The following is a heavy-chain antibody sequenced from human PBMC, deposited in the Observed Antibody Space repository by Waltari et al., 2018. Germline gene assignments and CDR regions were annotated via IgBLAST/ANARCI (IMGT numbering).Heavy chain of an antibody. CDR1: GFTFSSYT. Sequence: EVQLVESGGGLVKPGGSLRLSCAASGFTFSSYTMKWVRQAPGKGLEWVSSISGTSYYIYHADSVKGRFTTSRENAKNSLYLQMNSLRAEDTAVYYCASGRDGYRLDYWGQGTLVTVSS. J-gene: IGHJ4*02. CDR3: ASGRDGYRLDY. V-gene: IGHV3-21*01. CDR2: ISGTSYYI. D-gene: IGHD5-12*01.